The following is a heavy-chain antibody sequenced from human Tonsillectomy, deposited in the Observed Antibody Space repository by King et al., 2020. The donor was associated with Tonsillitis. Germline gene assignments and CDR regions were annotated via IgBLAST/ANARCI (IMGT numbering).Heavy chain of an antibody. CDR1: GFTFSSYW. V-gene: IGHV3-7*01. J-gene: IGHJ4*02. CDR2: IKQDGSEK. Sequence: VQLVESGGGLVQPGGSLRLSCAASGFTFSSYWMSWVRQAPGKGLEWVANIKQDGSEKYYVDSVKGRFTISRDNAKNSLFLQMNSLRAEDTAVYYCAGDNSLVVAATSTFDYWGQGTLVTVSS. CDR3: AGDNSLVVAATSTFDY. D-gene: IGHD2-15*01.